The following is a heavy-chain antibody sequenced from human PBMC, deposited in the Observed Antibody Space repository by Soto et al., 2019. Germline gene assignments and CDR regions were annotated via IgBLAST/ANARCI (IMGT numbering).Heavy chain of an antibody. CDR2: ISKDGSSK. CDR1: GFTFSNYG. J-gene: IGHJ4*02. V-gene: IGHV3-30*03. Sequence: QVQLVESGGGVVQPGRSLRLSCAASGFTFSNYGMHWVRQAPGKGLEWVAAISKDGSSKVYADSVKGRFTISKDNSKNTLYLQMDSLRGDDTGVYYCIAAVATGYWGQGTLVTVSS. D-gene: IGHD6-19*01. CDR3: IAAVATGY.